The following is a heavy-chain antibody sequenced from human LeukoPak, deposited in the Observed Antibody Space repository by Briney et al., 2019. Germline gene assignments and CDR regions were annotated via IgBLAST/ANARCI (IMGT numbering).Heavy chain of an antibody. CDR3: ARALRWCSGGSCYRYYFDY. V-gene: IGHV1-8*01. CDR1: GYTFNSYD. CDR2: MNPNSGNT. J-gene: IGHJ4*02. D-gene: IGHD2-15*01. Sequence: ASVKVSCKASGYTFNSYDIHWVRQATGQGLEWMGWMNPNSGNTGYAQKFQGRVTMTRNTSISTAYMELSSLRSEDTAVYYCARALRWCSGGSCYRYYFDYWGQGTLVTVSS.